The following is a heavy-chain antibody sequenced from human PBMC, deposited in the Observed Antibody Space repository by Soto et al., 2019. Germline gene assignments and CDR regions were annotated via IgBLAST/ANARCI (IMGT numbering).Heavy chain of an antibody. CDR3: XXXXXXXXXXXXXXXXFAX. V-gene: IGHV3-21*02. J-gene: IGHJ5*02. CDR1: GLTFSTYS. Sequence: EVQLVESGGGLVRPGGSLRLSCVVSGLTFSTYSMXWXXXXXXXXXXXXXXISRTSSYIYYRDSVKGRFTISRDNAKNSLYLQXXGXRVXXXAXXXXXXXXXXXXXXXXXXXXFAXWGQGTLVTVSS. CDR2: ISRTSSYI.